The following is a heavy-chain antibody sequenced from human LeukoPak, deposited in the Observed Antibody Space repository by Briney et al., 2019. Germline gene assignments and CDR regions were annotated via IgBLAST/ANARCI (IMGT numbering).Heavy chain of an antibody. J-gene: IGHJ4*02. CDR2: IYPGDSDT. Sequence: GESLKISCKGSGYSFYTNWIGWVRQMPGKGLEWMGIIYPGDSDTGYSPSFQGQVTISADKSISTAYLQWSSLKASDTAMYYCARPLRGDYFDYWGQGTLVTVSS. CDR3: ARPLRGDYFDY. D-gene: IGHD4-17*01. V-gene: IGHV5-51*01. CDR1: GYSFYTNW.